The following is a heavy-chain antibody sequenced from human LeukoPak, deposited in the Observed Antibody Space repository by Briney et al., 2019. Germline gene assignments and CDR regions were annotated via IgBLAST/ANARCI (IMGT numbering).Heavy chain of an antibody. CDR1: GFAVSSNY. CDR2: IYSGGTT. J-gene: IGHJ4*02. V-gene: IGHV3-66*01. Sequence: EGSMRLACAASGFAVSSNYMSWVRQAPGKGLEWVSIIYSGGTTYYADSVKDRFTIYRDNSRNTLYLQMNSLRAEDTAVYYCARATTVTTNFDYWGQGTLVTVSS. CDR3: ARATTVTTNFDY. D-gene: IGHD4-17*01.